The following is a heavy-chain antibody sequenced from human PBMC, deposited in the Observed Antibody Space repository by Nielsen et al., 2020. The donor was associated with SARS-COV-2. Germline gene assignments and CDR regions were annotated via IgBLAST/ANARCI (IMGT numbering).Heavy chain of an antibody. D-gene: IGHD6-19*01. CDR1: GFTFGDYA. V-gene: IGHV3-49*03. CDR2: IRSKAYGGTT. J-gene: IGHJ4*02. CDR3: TVGNRWQWLAHGGDY. Sequence: GESLKISCTASGFTFGDYAMSWFRQAPGKGLEWVGFIRSKAYGGTTEYAASVKGRFTISRDDSKSIAYLQMNSLKTEDTAVYYCTVGNRWQWLAHGGDYWGQGTLVTVSS.